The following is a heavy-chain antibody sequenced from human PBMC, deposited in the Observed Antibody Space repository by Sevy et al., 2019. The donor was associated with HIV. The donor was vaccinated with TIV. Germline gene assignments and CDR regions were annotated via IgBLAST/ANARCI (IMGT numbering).Heavy chain of an antibody. V-gene: IGHV3-21*01. CDR2: ISSSSSYI. Sequence: GGSLRPSCAASGFTFSSYSMNWVRQAPGKGLEWVSSISSSSSYIYYADSVKGRFTISRDNAKNSLYLQMNSLRAEDTAVYYCARFSSGWGLDYWGQGTLVTVSS. J-gene: IGHJ4*02. D-gene: IGHD6-19*01. CDR3: ARFSSGWGLDY. CDR1: GFTFSSYS.